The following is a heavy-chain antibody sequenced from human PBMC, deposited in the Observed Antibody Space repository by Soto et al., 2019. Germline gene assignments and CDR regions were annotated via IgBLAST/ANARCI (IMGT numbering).Heavy chain of an antibody. CDR1: GWSFSGYY. Sequence: KTSEALALTGVVYGWSFSGYYWSWIRQSPGKGLEWIGGINHRGSTNYNPSLESRVTISVDTSKNQFSLKLPSVTAADTAMYYCARDGFCTSTTCRVGNWFDPWGQGTLVTVSS. J-gene: IGHJ5*02. CDR3: ARDGFCTSTTCRVGNWFDP. D-gene: IGHD2-2*01. CDR2: INHRGST. V-gene: IGHV4-34*01.